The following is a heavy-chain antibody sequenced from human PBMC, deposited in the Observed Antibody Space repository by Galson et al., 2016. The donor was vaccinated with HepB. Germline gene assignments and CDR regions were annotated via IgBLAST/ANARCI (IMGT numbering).Heavy chain of an antibody. V-gene: IGHV5-51*01. CDR1: GYSFTSYW. D-gene: IGHD2/OR15-2a*01. Sequence: QSGAEVKKPGGSLKISYKGSGYSFTSYWIGWVRQMPGKGLEWMGIIYPGDSDTRYSPSFQGRVTISADKTISTADLQWSSLKASDTAMYYCARRGLYSTTFDYWGQGTLVTVSS. CDR3: ARRGLYSTTFDY. CDR2: IYPGDSDT. J-gene: IGHJ4*02.